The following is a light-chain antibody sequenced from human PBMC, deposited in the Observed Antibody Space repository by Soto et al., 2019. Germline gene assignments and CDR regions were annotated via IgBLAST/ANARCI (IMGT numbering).Light chain of an antibody. CDR1: QSLSTNS. J-gene: IGKJ3*01. CDR2: AAS. CDR3: QQYDASPLT. Sequence: EIVLTQSPGTLSLSPGERATLSCRASQSLSTNSVAWYQQKPGQTPRLLIYAASTRDTDIPVRFNGSGSGTDFALTISRLEPEDFALYYCQQYDASPLTLGPGTKVDI. V-gene: IGKV3-20*01.